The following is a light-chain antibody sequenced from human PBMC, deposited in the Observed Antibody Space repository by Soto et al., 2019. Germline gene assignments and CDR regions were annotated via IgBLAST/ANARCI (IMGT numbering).Light chain of an antibody. J-gene: IGKJ2*01. Sequence: DIQMTQSPSSVSAFVGDRVTITCRASQDISSWLAWYQQKPGKAPQLLIYAASNLQSAVPSRFSDSGSGTDFTLTINSLQPEDFATYFCQQAYSFPYTFGQGTKLEIK. CDR1: QDISSW. CDR2: AAS. V-gene: IGKV1-12*02. CDR3: QQAYSFPYT.